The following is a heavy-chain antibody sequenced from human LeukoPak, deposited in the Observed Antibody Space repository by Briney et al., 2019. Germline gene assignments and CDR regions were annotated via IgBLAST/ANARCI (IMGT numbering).Heavy chain of an antibody. J-gene: IGHJ4*02. V-gene: IGHV3-21*01. CDR2: ISSSSSYI. Sequence: GGSLRLSCAASGFTFSSYSMNWVRQAPGKGLEWVLSISSSSSYIYYADSVKGRFTISRDNAKNSLYLQMNSLRAEDTAVYYCARDTYDSSVLTPFGYWGQGTLVTVSS. CDR1: GFTFSSYS. CDR3: ARDTYDSSVLTPFGY. D-gene: IGHD3-22*01.